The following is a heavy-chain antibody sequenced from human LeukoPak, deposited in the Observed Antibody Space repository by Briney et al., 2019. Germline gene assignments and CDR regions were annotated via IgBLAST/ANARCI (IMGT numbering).Heavy chain of an antibody. CDR2: ISGSGDNT. CDR3: AKGSYYDSSGSFYFDY. CDR1: GFTFSSYA. Sequence: GGSLRLSCAASGFTFSSYAMSWVRQAPGKGLEWVSGISGSGDNTYYADSVKGRFTISRDNSKNTLYVQVNSLGTEDTAAYYCAKGSYYDSSGSFYFDYWGQGTLDTVSS. D-gene: IGHD3-22*01. J-gene: IGHJ4*02. V-gene: IGHV3-23*01.